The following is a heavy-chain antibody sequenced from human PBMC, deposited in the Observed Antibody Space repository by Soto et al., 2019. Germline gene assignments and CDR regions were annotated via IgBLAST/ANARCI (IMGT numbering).Heavy chain of an antibody. CDR1: GYSFAGYW. D-gene: IGHD3-22*01. CDR3: ARQIYDSDTGPNFQYYFDS. CDR2: IDPSDSQT. V-gene: IGHV5-10-1*01. Sequence: GESLKISCKGSGYSFAGYWITWVRQKPGEGLEWMGRIDPSDSQTYYSPSFRGHVTISVTKSITTVFLQWSSLRASDAAMYYCARQIYDSDTGPNFQYYFDSWGQGTPVTVSS. J-gene: IGHJ4*02.